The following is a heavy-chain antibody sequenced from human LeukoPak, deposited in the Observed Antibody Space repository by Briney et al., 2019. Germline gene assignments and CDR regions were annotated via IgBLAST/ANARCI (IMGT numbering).Heavy chain of an antibody. CDR3: ARGASYSSSYYWFDP. CDR1: GGSISSHY. J-gene: IGHJ5*02. D-gene: IGHD6-6*01. Sequence: SETLSLTCTVSGGSISSHYWSWIRQLPGKGLEGIGYIYYSGSTNYNPSLKSRVTISVDTSKNQFSLKLSSVTAADTAVYYCARGASYSSSYYWFDPWGQGTLVTVSS. V-gene: IGHV4-59*11. CDR2: IYYSGST.